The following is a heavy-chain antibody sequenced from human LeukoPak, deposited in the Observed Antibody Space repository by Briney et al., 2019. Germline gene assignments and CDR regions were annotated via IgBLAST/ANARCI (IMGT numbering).Heavy chain of an antibody. CDR1: GFNFSRYG. CDR2: ISFDGINK. Sequence: SGGSLRLSFAASGFNFSRYGMHWVRQAPVQGLEWVAVISFDGINKYNADSVKGRFTISRDNSKNTLYLQMSSLRAEDTAVYYCAKGGGGPWDTVVTPPLGYWGQGTLVTVSS. J-gene: IGHJ4*02. V-gene: IGHV3-30*18. CDR3: AKGGGGPWDTVVTPPLGY. D-gene: IGHD4-23*01.